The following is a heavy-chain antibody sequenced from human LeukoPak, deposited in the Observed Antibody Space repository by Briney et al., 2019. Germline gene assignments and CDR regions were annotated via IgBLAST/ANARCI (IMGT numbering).Heavy chain of an antibody. CDR2: IYYSGST. Sequence: SQTLSLTCTVSGGSISSSSYYWGWIRQPPGKGLEWIGYIYYSGSTYYNPSLKSRVTISVDTSKNQFSLKLSSVTAADTAVYYCARGDPRYSSGWTVNNWFDPWGQGTLVTVSS. J-gene: IGHJ5*02. CDR3: ARGDPRYSSGWTVNNWFDP. D-gene: IGHD6-19*01. V-gene: IGHV4-31*03. CDR1: GGSISSSSYY.